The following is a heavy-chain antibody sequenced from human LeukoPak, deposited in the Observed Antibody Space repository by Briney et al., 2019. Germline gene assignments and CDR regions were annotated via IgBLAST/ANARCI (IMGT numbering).Heavy chain of an antibody. CDR2: VNPSVGST. Sequence: GASVKVSCKASGYTLTSYYMHWVRQAPGQGLEWMGIVNPSVGSTIYAQKFQCKVTMTRDMSTSTVYMELGSLSSVTAAHTAVYYCARGPSGYCSGGSCYRIANKWFDRWGQGSQVSVSS. D-gene: IGHD2-15*01. J-gene: IGHJ5*02. CDR3: ARGPSGYCSGGSCYRIANKWFDR. V-gene: IGHV1-46*01. CDR1: GYTLTSYY.